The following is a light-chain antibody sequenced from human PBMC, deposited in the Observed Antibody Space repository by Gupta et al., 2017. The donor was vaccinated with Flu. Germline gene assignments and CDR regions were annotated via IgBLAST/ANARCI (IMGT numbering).Light chain of an antibody. Sequence: QPVLTQPPSASGPPGQRVPLSCSGSSRNFGRNYVYWYHQLPGPAPNLLIYRNDQRPSGIPDRFSGSKSGTSASLAITGLRAEEEGDYYCAAWDDNVSGWLFGGGTKLIVL. J-gene: IGLJ3*02. CDR2: RND. V-gene: IGLV1-47*01. CDR1: SRNFGRNY. CDR3: AAWDDNVSGWL.